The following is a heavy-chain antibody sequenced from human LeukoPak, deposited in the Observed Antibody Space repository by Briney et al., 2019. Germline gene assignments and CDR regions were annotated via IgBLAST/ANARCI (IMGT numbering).Heavy chain of an antibody. Sequence: GASVKVSCKVSGYTLTELSMHWVRQAPGKGLEWMGGFDPEDGETIYAQKFQGRVTMTEDTSTDTAYMEPSSLRSEDTAVYYCATVPSTAVGWFGVDAFDIWGQGTMVTVSS. D-gene: IGHD3-10*01. CDR2: FDPEDGET. CDR3: ATVPSTAVGWFGVDAFDI. J-gene: IGHJ3*02. CDR1: GYTLTELS. V-gene: IGHV1-24*01.